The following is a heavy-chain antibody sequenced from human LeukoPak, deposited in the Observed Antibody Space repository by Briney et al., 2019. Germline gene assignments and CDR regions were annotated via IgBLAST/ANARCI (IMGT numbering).Heavy chain of an antibody. V-gene: IGHV4-39*07. CDR2: IYYSGNT. CDR1: GGSISSSSYY. D-gene: IGHD2-2*01. J-gene: IGHJ3*02. CDR3: ARDGLIVVVPAASSLHAFDI. Sequence: PSETLSLTCTVPGGSISSSSYYWGWIRQPPGKGLEWIGSIYYSGNTYYNPSLKSRVTISVDTSKNQFSLKLSSVTAADTAVYYCARDGLIVVVPAASSLHAFDIWGQGTMVTVSS.